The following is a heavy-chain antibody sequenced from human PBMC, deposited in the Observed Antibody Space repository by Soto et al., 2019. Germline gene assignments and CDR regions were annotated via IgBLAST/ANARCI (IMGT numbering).Heavy chain of an antibody. CDR3: AKPLISYGYSYFDY. J-gene: IGHJ4*02. CDR2: ISGRGGST. Sequence: EVQLLESGGGLVQPGGSLRLSCAASGFTFSSYAMSWVRQAPGKGLEWVSAISGRGGSTYYADSVKGRFTISRDNSKNTLYLQMNSLSAEDTAVYYCAKPLISYGYSYFDYWGQGTLVTVSS. V-gene: IGHV3-23*01. CDR1: GFTFSSYA. D-gene: IGHD5-18*01.